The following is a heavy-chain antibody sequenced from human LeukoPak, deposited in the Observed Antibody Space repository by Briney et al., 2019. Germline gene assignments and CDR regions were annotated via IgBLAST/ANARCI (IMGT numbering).Heavy chain of an antibody. CDR2: IYYSGST. CDR1: GGSISSGGYY. Sequence: SQTLSLTCTVSGGSISSGGYYWSWIRQHPGKGLEWIGYIYYSGSTYYNPSLKSRVTISVDTSKNQFSLKLSSVTAADTAAYYCARSFIAAATYDYWGQGTLVTVSS. V-gene: IGHV4-31*03. D-gene: IGHD6-13*01. CDR3: ARSFIAAATYDY. J-gene: IGHJ4*02.